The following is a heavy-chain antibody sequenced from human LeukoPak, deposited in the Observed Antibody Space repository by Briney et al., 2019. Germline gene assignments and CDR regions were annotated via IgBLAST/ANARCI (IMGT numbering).Heavy chain of an antibody. CDR3: ARSSVGPLQYLFDY. D-gene: IGHD4-11*01. CDR1: VHTFRIYT. J-gene: IGHJ4*02. V-gene: IGHV1-69*16. Sequence: SVTVSFTSSVHTFRIYTINWVRRAPGHGREWMGGLSPTLGTADYAYKLQGRVTSTPDESTSTAYMELSSLTSEDTAIYYCARSSVGPLQYLFDYWGQGTLVTVSS. CDR2: LSPTLGTA.